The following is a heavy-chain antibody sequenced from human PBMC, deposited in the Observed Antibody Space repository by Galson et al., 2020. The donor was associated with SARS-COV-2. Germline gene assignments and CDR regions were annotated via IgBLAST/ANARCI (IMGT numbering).Heavy chain of an antibody. CDR1: GGSFSGYY. V-gene: IGHV4-34*01. Sequence: SETLSLTCAVYGGSFSGYYWSWIRQPPGTGLEWIGEINHSGSTNYNPSPKSRVTISVDTSKNQFSLKLSSVTAADTAVYYCARVPRYYDSSGYYGLGYYYYGMDVWGQGTTVTVSS. CDR2: INHSGST. D-gene: IGHD3-22*01. J-gene: IGHJ6*02. CDR3: ARVPRYYDSSGYYGLGYYYYGMDV.